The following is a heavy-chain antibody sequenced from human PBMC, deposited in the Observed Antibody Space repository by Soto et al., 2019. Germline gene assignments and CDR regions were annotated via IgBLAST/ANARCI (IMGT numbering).Heavy chain of an antibody. Sequence: SETLSLTCAVSGGSISSGGYSWSWIRQHPGKGLEWIGHIYYNGTTYYNPTLKSRVSISVDTSKNQFSLKLSSVTAADTAVYYCARDKITGLFDYWGQGTLVTVSS. J-gene: IGHJ4*02. D-gene: IGHD2-8*02. CDR1: GGSISSGGYS. V-gene: IGHV4-31*11. CDR3: ARDKITGLFDY. CDR2: IYYNGTT.